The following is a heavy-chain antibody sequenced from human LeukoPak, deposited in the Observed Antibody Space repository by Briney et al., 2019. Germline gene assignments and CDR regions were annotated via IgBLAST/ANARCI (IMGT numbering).Heavy chain of an antibody. Sequence: PGGSLRLSCAASGFTFSSYAMSWVRQAPGKGLEWVSAISGSGGSTYYADSVKGRFTISRDNSKNTLYLQMNSLRAEDTAVYYCAKAPARNYDFWSGYYFSVNWFDPWGQGTLVTVSS. CDR2: ISGSGGST. CDR3: AKAPARNYDFWSGYYFSVNWFDP. V-gene: IGHV3-23*01. CDR1: GFTFSSYA. J-gene: IGHJ5*02. D-gene: IGHD3-3*01.